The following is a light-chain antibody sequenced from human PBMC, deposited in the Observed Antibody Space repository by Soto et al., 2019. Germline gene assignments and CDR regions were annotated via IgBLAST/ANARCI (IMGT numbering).Light chain of an antibody. CDR2: DVS. J-gene: IGLJ1*01. CDR1: SSDVGSYDL. Sequence: QSVLTQPASVSGAPRQSITISFTGTSSDVGSYDLVSWYQQHPGKAPKLIIYDVSKRPSGVSSRFSGSKSGNTASLTISGLQAEDEADYYCCSYAGSTTYVFGNGTKVTVL. V-gene: IGLV2-23*02. CDR3: CSYAGSTTYV.